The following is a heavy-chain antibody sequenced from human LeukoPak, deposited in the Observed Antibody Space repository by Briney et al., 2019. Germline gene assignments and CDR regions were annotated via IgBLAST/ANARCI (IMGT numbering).Heavy chain of an antibody. CDR1: GFTFSSYS. J-gene: IGHJ4*02. V-gene: IGHV3-21*01. D-gene: IGHD3-22*01. CDR2: ISSSSSYI. CDR3: ARTEGIYYYDSSGYLY. Sequence: GGSLRLSCAASGFTFSSYSMNWVRQAPGKGLEWVSSISSSSSYIYYADSVKGRFTISRDNAKNSLYLQMNSLRAEDTAVYYCARTEGIYYYDSSGYLYWGQGTLVSVAS.